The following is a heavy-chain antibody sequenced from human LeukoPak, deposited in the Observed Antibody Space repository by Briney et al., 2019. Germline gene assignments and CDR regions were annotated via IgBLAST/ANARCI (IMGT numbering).Heavy chain of an antibody. CDR1: GGSISSYY. CDR2: IYYSGST. V-gene: IGHV4-59*01. D-gene: IGHD5-12*01. Sequence: PSETLSLTCTVSGGSISSYYWSWIRQPPGKGLEWIGYIYYSGSTNYNPSLKSRVTISVDTSKNQFSLKLSSVTAADTAVYYCARYDIVATINAFDIWGQGTMVTVSS. J-gene: IGHJ3*02. CDR3: ARYDIVATINAFDI.